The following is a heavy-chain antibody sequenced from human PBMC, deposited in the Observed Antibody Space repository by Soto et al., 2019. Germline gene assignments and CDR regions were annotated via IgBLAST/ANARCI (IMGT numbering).Heavy chain of an antibody. CDR3: ARGTSGRYCSSTSCYIGFDP. J-gene: IGHJ5*02. CDR2: IYYSGST. Sequence: PLEILSLTCTVSGGSISSYCWSWIRQPPGKGLEWIGYIYYSGSTNYNPSLKSRVTISVDTSKNQFSLKLSSVTAADTAVYYCARGTSGRYCSSTSCYIGFDPWGQGTLVTVSS. V-gene: IGHV4-59*01. CDR1: GGSISSYC. D-gene: IGHD2-2*02.